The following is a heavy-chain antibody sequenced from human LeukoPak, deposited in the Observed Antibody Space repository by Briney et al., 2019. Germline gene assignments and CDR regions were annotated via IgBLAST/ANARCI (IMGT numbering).Heavy chain of an antibody. V-gene: IGHV3-30*02. CDR2: IRYDGSNK. CDR3: AKDSGLYSSSWYDDY. J-gene: IGHJ4*02. Sequence: GGSLRLSCAASGFTFSSYGMHWVRQAPGKGLEWVAFIRYDGSNKYYADSVKGRFTISRDNSKNTLYLQMNSLRAEDTAVYYCAKDSGLYSSSWYDDYWGQGTLVTVSS. CDR1: GFTFSSYG. D-gene: IGHD6-13*01.